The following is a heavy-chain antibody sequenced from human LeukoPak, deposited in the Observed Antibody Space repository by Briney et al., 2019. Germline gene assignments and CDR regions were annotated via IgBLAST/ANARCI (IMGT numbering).Heavy chain of an antibody. CDR2: ISIYNGKI. V-gene: IGHV1-18*01. Sequence: ASVKVSCKASGYTFTSYGISWVRQAPGQGLEWMGWISIYNGKINYAQKFQGRVTMTTDTSTSTAYMELRSLRSDDTAVCYCARWDYYDSRTFDIWGQGTMVTVS. CDR1: GYTFTSYG. D-gene: IGHD3-22*01. J-gene: IGHJ3*02. CDR3: ARWDYYDSRTFDI.